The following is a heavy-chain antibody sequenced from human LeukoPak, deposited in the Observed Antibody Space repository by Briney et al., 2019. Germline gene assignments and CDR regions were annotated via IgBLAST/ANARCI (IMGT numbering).Heavy chain of an antibody. CDR2: IYPGDSDT. Sequence: GESFKISCKGSGYSFTNYWIGWVRQMSGKGLEWMGIIYPGDSDTRYSPSFQGQVTISADKSIITAYLQWSSLKASDTAMYYCARTGYSSGWYGGFDIWVQARMVSVCS. CDR1: GYSFTNYW. J-gene: IGHJ3*02. V-gene: IGHV5-51*01. D-gene: IGHD6-19*01. CDR3: ARTGYSSGWYGGFDI.